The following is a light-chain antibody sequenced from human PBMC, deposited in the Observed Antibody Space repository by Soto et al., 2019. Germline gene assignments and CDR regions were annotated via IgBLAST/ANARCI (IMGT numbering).Light chain of an antibody. Sequence: DIQMTQSPSSLSASLGDRVTITCRASQSISIFLNWYQQKPGKAPKLLIYAASNLQSGVPSRFSGSRSGTEFTPTISSLQAEDFATYHCQQSHNSPWTFGQGTKVEIK. CDR1: QSISIF. CDR3: QQSHNSPWT. CDR2: AAS. J-gene: IGKJ1*01. V-gene: IGKV1-39*01.